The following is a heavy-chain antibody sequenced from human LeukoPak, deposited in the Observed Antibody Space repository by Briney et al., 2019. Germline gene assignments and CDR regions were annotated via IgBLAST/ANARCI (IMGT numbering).Heavy chain of an antibody. J-gene: IGHJ5*02. V-gene: IGHV1-18*01. CDR2: ISTNSDIR. CDR1: GYTFTNYG. CDR3: ATDWDAMNNCFDP. Sequence: ASVKVSCKASGYTFTNYGISWVRQAPGQGLEWMGWISTNSDIRTYAQTLQGRFTMTTDTATTTAYMELNNLTLDDTAVYYCATDWDAMNNCFDPWGQGTPVTVSS. D-gene: IGHD1-26*01.